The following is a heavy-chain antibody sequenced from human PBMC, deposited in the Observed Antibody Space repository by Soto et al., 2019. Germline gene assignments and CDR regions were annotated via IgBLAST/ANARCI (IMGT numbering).Heavy chain of an antibody. CDR1: GGSISSYY. J-gene: IGHJ5*02. CDR3: ARDGDFWSGYSNWFDP. V-gene: IGHV4-4*07. CDR2: IYTSGST. D-gene: IGHD3-3*01. Sequence: SETLSLTCTVSGGSISSYYWSWIRQPAGKGLEWIGRIYTSGSTNYNPSLKSRVTMSVDTSKNQFSLKLSSVTAADTAVYYCARDGDFWSGYSNWFDPWGQGTLVTVSS.